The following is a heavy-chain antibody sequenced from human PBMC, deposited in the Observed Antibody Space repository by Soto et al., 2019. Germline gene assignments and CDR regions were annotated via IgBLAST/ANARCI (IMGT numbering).Heavy chain of an antibody. CDR3: AREGKDSNYKIDAWFDP. V-gene: IGHV4-31*03. CDR1: GGSISSGGYY. Sequence: QVQLQESGPGLVKPSQTLSLTCTVSGGSISSGGYYWSWIRQHPGKGLEWIGYIYYSGSTYYNPSLKSRVTISVDTSKNQFSLKLSSVTAADTAVYYCAREGKDSNYKIDAWFDPWSQGTLVTVSS. J-gene: IGHJ5*02. CDR2: IYYSGST. D-gene: IGHD4-4*01.